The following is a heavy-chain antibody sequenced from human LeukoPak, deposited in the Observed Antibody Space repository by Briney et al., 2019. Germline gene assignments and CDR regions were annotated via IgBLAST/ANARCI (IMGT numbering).Heavy chain of an antibody. CDR1: GYTFTGYY. CDR3: ARDATDYYDSSGYYQLNYYYYMDV. V-gene: IGHV1-2*02. Sequence: ASVKVSCKASGYTFTGYYMHWVRQAPGQGLEWMGWINPNSGGTNYAQKFQGRVTMTRDTSISTAYMELSRLRSDDTAVYYCARDATDYYDSSGYYQLNYYYYMDVSGKGTTVTLSS. CDR2: INPNSGGT. J-gene: IGHJ6*03. D-gene: IGHD3-22*01.